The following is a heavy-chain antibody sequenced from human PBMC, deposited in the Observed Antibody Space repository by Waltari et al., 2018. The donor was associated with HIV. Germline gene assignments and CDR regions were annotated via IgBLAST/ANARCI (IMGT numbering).Heavy chain of an antibody. Sequence: QVQLVQSGAEVKKPGASLKVSCKASGYTFTYYGVSWVRQAPGQGLEWIGWISAYDNNTHYSQKLQGRLTMTTDTSTRTAYMELRSLRSDDTAVYYCARDEYYVSSDYHGEDYFDYWGQGTLVTVSS. V-gene: IGHV1-18*01. CDR1: GYTFTYYG. D-gene: IGHD3-22*01. CDR2: ISAYDNNT. J-gene: IGHJ4*02. CDR3: ARDEYYVSSDYHGEDYFDY.